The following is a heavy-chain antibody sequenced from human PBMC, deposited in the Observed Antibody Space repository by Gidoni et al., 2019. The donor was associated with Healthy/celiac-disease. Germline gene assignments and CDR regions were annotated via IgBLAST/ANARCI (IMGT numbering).Heavy chain of an antibody. CDR2: SNHSGST. J-gene: IGHJ5*02. CDR3: ARGRAIFGVVSLRAFDP. D-gene: IGHD3-3*01. CDR1: GGSFSGSY. V-gene: IGHV4-34*01. Sequence: QVQLQQWGAGLLKPSETQSLPCAVYGGSFSGSYWTWIRQPPGKGLEWIGESNHSGSTNYNPSLKSRVTISVDTSKNQFSLKLSSVTAADTAVYYCARGRAIFGVVSLRAFDPWGQGTLVTVSS.